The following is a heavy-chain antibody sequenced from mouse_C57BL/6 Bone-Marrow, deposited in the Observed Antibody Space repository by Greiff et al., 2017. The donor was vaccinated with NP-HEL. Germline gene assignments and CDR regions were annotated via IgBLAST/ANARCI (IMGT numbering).Heavy chain of an antibody. CDR3: ARRDYGAWFAY. Sequence: EVQLVESGGDLVKPGGSLKLSCAASGFTFSSYGMSWVRQTPDKRLEWVATLSSGGSYTYYPDSVKGRFTISRDNAKNTLYLQMSSLKSEDTAMYYCARRDYGAWFAYWGQGTLVTVSA. D-gene: IGHD1-1*01. CDR1: GFTFSSYG. CDR2: LSSGGSYT. V-gene: IGHV5-6*01. J-gene: IGHJ3*01.